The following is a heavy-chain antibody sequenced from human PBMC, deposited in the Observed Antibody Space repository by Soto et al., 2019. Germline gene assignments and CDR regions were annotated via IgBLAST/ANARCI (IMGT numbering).Heavy chain of an antibody. Sequence: QVQLQESGPGLVKPSETLSLTCTVSGGSVSGGSYCWSWIRQPPGKGLECIGYVYNSGSTTYNPALKRRVTISVDTSKHQFALGLSSVTAADTAVYYCARVPLTTYFDLWGRGTLVTVSS. V-gene: IGHV4-61*01. J-gene: IGHJ2*01. CDR1: GGSVSGGSYC. D-gene: IGHD3-9*01. CDR3: ARVPLTTYFDL. CDR2: VYNSGST.